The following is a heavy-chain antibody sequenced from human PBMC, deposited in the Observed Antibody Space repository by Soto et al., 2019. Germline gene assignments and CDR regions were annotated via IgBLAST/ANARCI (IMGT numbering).Heavy chain of an antibody. CDR2: IAPIYRTA. Sequence: SVKVSCKASGATFSSYRINWVRQAPGQGLERVGGIAPIYRTADYAQKFQGRVTITADESXRTSYMVLRSLTSQDTAVYYCVRDYGAELSSSWGQGTLVTVYS. CDR1: GATFSSYR. V-gene: IGHV1-69*13. CDR3: VRDYGAELSSS. J-gene: IGHJ4*02. D-gene: IGHD6-13*01.